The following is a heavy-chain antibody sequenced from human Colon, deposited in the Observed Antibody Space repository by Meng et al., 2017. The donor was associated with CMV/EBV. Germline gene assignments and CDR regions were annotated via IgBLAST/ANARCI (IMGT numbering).Heavy chain of an antibody. D-gene: IGHD4-23*01. CDR1: GTPFTGFY. CDR2: INPSGGST. Sequence: SGTPFTGFYMAWVRQAPGQGLEWMGIINPSGGSTSYAQKFQGRVTMTRDTSTSTVYMELSSLRSEDTAVYYCARGTSGDYGGNLFDYWGQGTLVTVSS. V-gene: IGHV1-46*01. J-gene: IGHJ4*02. CDR3: ARGTSGDYGGNLFDY.